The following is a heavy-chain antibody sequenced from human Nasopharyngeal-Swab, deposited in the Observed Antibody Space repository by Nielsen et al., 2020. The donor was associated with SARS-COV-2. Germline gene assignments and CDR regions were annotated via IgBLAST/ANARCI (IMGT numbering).Heavy chain of an antibody. V-gene: IGHV3-69-1*01. J-gene: IGHJ6*03. D-gene: IGHD3-3*01. CDR2: ISSSSYI. CDR3: AREDDFWSGSTDYYYYYYMDV. Sequence: WIRQPPGKGLEWVSSISSSSYIYCADSVKGRFTISRDNAKNSLYLQMNSLRAEDTAVYYCAREDDFWSGSTDYYYYYYMDVWGKGTTVTVSS.